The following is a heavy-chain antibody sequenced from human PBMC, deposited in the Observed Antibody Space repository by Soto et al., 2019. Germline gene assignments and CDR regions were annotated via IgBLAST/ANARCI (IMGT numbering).Heavy chain of an antibody. CDR2: IGDDGSNK. CDR3: ARELGYCSSTSCYKGYYGMDV. Sequence: VQLVESGGGVVQPGKSLRLSCAASGFNFSTYGMHWVRHVPGKGLEWVAVIGDDGSNKYYADSVKGRFIISRDNSKNTLYLQMNSLRAEDTAVYYCARELGYCSSTSCYKGYYGMDVWGPGTTVTVS. D-gene: IGHD2-2*02. J-gene: IGHJ6*02. CDR1: GFNFSTYG. V-gene: IGHV3-33*01.